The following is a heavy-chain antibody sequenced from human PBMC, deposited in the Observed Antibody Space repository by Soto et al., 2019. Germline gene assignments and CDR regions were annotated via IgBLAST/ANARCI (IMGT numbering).Heavy chain of an antibody. D-gene: IGHD1-1*01. CDR2: INDDGSST. J-gene: IGHJ4*02. V-gene: IGHV3-74*01. CDR1: GFTFSMYW. CDR3: TRGPRSTSTGTGAF. Sequence: VGSLRLSCAASGFTFSMYWMHWVRQVPGKGPEWVSRINDDGSSTNYADSVKGRFTISRDNAKNTLYLQMNDLGAEDTAVYYCTRGPRSTSTGTGAFWGQGTLVTVSS.